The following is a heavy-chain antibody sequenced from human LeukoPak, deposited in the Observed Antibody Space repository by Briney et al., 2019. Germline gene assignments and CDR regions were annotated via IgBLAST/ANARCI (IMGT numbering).Heavy chain of an antibody. Sequence: ASVNVSCKASGFTSTNFAVQWVRQARGQRLEWIGWIIVGSGATKCAQDFQERVTITRDLSTSTLYMELRSLTSEDTAVYYCAADLSNPRMGASYLDSWGQGTLVTVSS. CDR1: GFTSTNFA. J-gene: IGHJ4*02. D-gene: IGHD3-16*01. CDR3: AADLSNPRMGASYLDS. V-gene: IGHV1-58*01. CDR2: IIVGSGAT.